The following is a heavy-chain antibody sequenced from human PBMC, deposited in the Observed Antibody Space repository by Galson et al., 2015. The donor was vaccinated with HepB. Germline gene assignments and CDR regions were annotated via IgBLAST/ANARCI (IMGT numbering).Heavy chain of an antibody. CDR1: GFTFSNAW. CDR2: IKSKTDGGTT. V-gene: IGHV3-15*01. D-gene: IGHD3-10*01. CDR3: TTGGVRGVPDYYYYYYMDV. Sequence: SLRLSCAASGFTFSNAWMSWVRQAPGKGLEWVGRIKSKTDGGTTDYAAPVKGRFTISRDDSKNTLYLQMNSLKTEDTAVYYCTTGGVRGVPDYYYYYYMDVWGKGTTVTVSS. J-gene: IGHJ6*03.